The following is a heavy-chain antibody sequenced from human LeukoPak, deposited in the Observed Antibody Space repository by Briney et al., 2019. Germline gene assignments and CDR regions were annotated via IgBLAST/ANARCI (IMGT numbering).Heavy chain of an antibody. CDR2: ISYDGSKK. V-gene: IGHV3-30-3*01. J-gene: IGHJ4*02. CDR1: GFTFSNYA. Sequence: GGSLRLSCAASGFTFSNYAMHWVRQAPGKGLEWVAVISYDGSKKWYADSVRGRFSISRDNSKNTLSLQMNSLRGEDTAVYYCARDLSGSYSIGNWGQGTLVTVSS. D-gene: IGHD1-26*01. CDR3: ARDLSGSYSIGN.